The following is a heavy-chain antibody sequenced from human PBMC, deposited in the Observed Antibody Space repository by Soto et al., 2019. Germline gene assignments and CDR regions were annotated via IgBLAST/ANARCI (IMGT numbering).Heavy chain of an antibody. CDR1: GFTFSSFA. CDR2: ISYDESNK. D-gene: IGHD3-3*01. V-gene: IGHV3-30-3*01. Sequence: QVHLVESGGGVVQPGRALRLSCAASGFTFSSFAMHWVRQAPGKGLEGVALISYDESNKSYADSVKGRMTIARDNSKNRLALYMYSLRLEDTATYYCARGRGFFGNSLEIDYWGQGSLVTVSS. J-gene: IGHJ4*02. CDR3: ARGRGFFGNSLEIDY.